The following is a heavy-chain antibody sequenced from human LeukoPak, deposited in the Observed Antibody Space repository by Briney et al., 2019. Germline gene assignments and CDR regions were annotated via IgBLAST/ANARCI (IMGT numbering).Heavy chain of an antibody. J-gene: IGHJ5*02. Sequence: PGGSLRLSCAASGFTFSNYWMHWVRRAPGKGLVWVSRINTDGSTTSYADSVKGRFTISRDNGKNTLYLQMNSLRAEDTAVYHCARPSGTYPWFDPWGQGTLVTVSS. V-gene: IGHV3-74*01. CDR1: GFTFSNYW. CDR2: INTDGSTT. CDR3: ARPSGTYPWFDP. D-gene: IGHD1-26*01.